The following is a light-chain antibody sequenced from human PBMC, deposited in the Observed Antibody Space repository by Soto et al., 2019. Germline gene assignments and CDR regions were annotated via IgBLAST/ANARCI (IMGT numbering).Light chain of an antibody. CDR3: QSFDSSIVV. J-gene: IGLJ2*01. Sequence: NFMLTQPHSVSESPGKTVTISCTRSGGSIAGNYVQWHQQRPGSSPTTVIYNNHQRSSGVPDRFSGSIDSSSNSASLTISGLQTEDEADYYCQSFDSSIVVFGGGTKLTVL. V-gene: IGLV6-57*01. CDR2: NNH. CDR1: GGSIAGNY.